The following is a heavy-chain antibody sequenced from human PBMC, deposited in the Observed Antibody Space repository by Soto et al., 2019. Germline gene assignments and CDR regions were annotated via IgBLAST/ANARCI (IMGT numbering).Heavy chain of an antibody. CDR2: INSDGSST. CDR3: ARDSTLMITFGGVTHYYYYYMDV. CDR1: GFTFSSYW. Sequence: GGSLRLSCAASGFTFSSYWMHWVRQAPGKGLVWVSRINSDGSSTSYADSVKGRFTISRDNAKNTLYLQMNSLRAEDTAVYYCARDSTLMITFGGVTHYYYYYMDVWGKGTTVTVSS. J-gene: IGHJ6*03. V-gene: IGHV3-74*01. D-gene: IGHD3-16*01.